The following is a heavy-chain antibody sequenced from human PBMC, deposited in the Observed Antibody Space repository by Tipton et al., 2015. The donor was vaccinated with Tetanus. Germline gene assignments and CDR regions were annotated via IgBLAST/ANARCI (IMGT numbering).Heavy chain of an antibody. CDR1: GFTFNSDW. Sequence: SLRLSCAASGFTFNSDWMTWVRQAPGKGLEWVANIRQDGSEKFYVDSVKGRFTISRDNAKNSLYLQMNSLRAEDTAVYYCVIYIGSYGCVYWGQGTLVTVSS. CDR2: IRQDGSEK. V-gene: IGHV3-7*01. J-gene: IGHJ4*02. D-gene: IGHD1-26*01. CDR3: VIYIGSYGCVY.